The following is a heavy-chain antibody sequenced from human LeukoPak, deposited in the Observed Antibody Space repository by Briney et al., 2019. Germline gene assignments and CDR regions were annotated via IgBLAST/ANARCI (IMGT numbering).Heavy chain of an antibody. CDR3: AREGATAFDY. V-gene: IGHV3-21*01. CDR1: GLTFSSYS. D-gene: IGHD1-26*01. CDR2: ISSSSSYI. Sequence: PGGSLRLSCAASGLTFSSYSMNWVRQAPGKGLEWVSSISSSSSYIYYADSVKGRFTISRDNAKNSLYLQMNSLRAEDTAVYYCAREGATAFDYWGQGTLVTVSS. J-gene: IGHJ4*02.